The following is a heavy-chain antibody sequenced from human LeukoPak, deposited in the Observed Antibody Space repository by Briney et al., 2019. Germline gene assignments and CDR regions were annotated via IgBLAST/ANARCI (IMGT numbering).Heavy chain of an antibody. CDR2: ISGSGGST. CDR3: AKDPTGGYYFDY. V-gene: IGHV3-23*01. D-gene: IGHD1-1*01. Sequence: QAGGSLRLSCAASGFTFSSYAMSWVRQAPGKGLEWVSAISGSGGSTYYADSVKGRFTISRDNSKNTLYLQMNSLRAEDTAVYYCAKDPTGGYYFDYWGQGTLVTVSS. J-gene: IGHJ4*02. CDR1: GFTFSSYA.